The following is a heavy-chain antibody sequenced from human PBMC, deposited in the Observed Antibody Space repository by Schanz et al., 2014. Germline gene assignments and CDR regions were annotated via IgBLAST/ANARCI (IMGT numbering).Heavy chain of an antibody. V-gene: IGHV3-66*01. J-gene: IGHJ4*02. CDR3: ARDGDFDY. CDR1: GFTVSNSY. CDR2: IYSSGST. Sequence: GQLVESGGGVVQPGRSLRLSCAASGFTVSNSYIHWVRQAPGKGLEWVSTIYSSGSTYYADSVRGRFTISRDNSKNTLFLQMSSLRAEDTAVYYCARDGDFDYWGQGTLVTVSS.